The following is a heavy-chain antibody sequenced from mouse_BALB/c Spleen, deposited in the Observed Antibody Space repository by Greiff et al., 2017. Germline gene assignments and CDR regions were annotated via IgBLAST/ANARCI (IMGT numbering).Heavy chain of an antibody. V-gene: IGHV5-4*02. D-gene: IGHD1-1*01. CDR3: ARGSSSFAY. CDR1: GFTFSDYY. J-gene: IGHJ3*01. Sequence: EVQVVESGGGLVKPGGSLKLSCAASGFTFSDYYMYWVRQTPEKRLEWVATISDGGSYTYYPDSVKGRFTISRDNAKNNLYLQMSSLKSEDTAMYYCARGSSSFAYWGQGTLVTVSA. CDR2: ISDGGSYT.